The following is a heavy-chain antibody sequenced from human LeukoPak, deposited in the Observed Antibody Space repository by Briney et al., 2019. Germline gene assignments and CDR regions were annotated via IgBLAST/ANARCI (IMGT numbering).Heavy chain of an antibody. CDR2: ISAYNGNT. V-gene: IGHV1-18*04. Sequence: GASVKVSCKPSLYTVTRYVISWVGQAPGQGLEGMGWISAYNGNTNYAQKLQGRVTITTDTSTSTAYMELRSLRSDDTAVYYCARDQYSSGWTLPLPRFDYWGQGTLVTVSS. J-gene: IGHJ4*02. CDR1: LYTVTRYV. CDR3: ARDQYSSGWTLPLPRFDY. D-gene: IGHD6-19*01.